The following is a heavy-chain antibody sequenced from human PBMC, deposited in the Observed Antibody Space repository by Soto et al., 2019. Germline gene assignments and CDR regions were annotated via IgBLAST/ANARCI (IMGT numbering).Heavy chain of an antibody. CDR3: ARYFLRVGFFDS. V-gene: IGHV4-39*01. CDR2: IYYSGHT. CDR1: GGSFSSSYY. D-gene: IGHD2-15*01. Sequence: QLQLQESGPGLVKPSETLSLTCAVSGGSFSSSYYWGWLRQPPGKGLEWLGNIYYSGHTYYNPSLRNRFAMSVDTCKNQCSLTLTSVTAADTAVYYCARYFLRVGFFDSWGQGTLVTGSS. J-gene: IGHJ4*02.